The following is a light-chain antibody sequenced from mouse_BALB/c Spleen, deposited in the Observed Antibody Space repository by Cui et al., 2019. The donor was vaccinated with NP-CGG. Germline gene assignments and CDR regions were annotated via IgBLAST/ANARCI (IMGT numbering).Light chain of an antibody. CDR1: TGAVTTSNY. Sequence: QVVVTQETALTTSPGETVTLTCRSSTGAVTTSNYANWVQEKPDNLFTGLIGGTNNRAPGVPARFSGSLIGDKAALTITGAQTEDEAIYFCALWYSNHWVFGGGTKLTVL. CDR2: GTN. J-gene: IGLJ1*01. V-gene: IGLV1*01. CDR3: ALWYSNHWV.